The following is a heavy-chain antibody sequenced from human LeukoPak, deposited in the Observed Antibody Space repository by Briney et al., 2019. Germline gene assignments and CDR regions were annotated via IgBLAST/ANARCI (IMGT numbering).Heavy chain of an antibody. D-gene: IGHD3-10*01. Sequence: SETLSLTCAVYGGSFSGYYWSWIRQPPGKGLEWIGEINHSGSTNYNPSLKSRVTISVDTSKNQFSLKLSSVTAADTAVYYCARGFPRYYGSGCSVYFDYWGQGTLVTVSS. CDR1: GGSFSGYY. CDR2: INHSGST. J-gene: IGHJ4*02. CDR3: ARGFPRYYGSGCSVYFDY. V-gene: IGHV4-34*01.